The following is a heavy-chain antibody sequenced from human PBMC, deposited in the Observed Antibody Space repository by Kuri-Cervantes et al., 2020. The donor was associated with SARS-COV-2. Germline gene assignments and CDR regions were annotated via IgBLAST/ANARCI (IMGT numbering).Heavy chain of an antibody. CDR3: ASPYYYGSGNPYYMDV. Sequence: SVKVSCKASGGTFSSYAISWVRQAPGQGLEWMGGIIPIFGIANYAQKFQGRVTITADKSTSTAYMELSSLRSEDTAVYYCASPYYYGSGNPYYMDVWGKGTTVTVSS. J-gene: IGHJ6*03. V-gene: IGHV1-69*10. CDR1: GGTFSSYA. D-gene: IGHD3-10*01. CDR2: IIPIFGIA.